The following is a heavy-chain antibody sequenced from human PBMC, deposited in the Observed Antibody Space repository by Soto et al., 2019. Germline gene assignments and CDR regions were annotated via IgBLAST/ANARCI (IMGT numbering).Heavy chain of an antibody. Sequence: GGSLRLSCAASGFTFSSFWMSWVRRAPGKGLEWVANIKQDGSDKNYVGSVKGRFTISRDNAKNSLYLQMNSLRVEDTAVYYCARDVSGKLGHDSWGQGTLVTVSS. CDR1: GFTFSSFW. V-gene: IGHV3-7*01. J-gene: IGHJ4*02. CDR3: ARDVSGKLGHDS. CDR2: IKQDGSDK. D-gene: IGHD3-10*01.